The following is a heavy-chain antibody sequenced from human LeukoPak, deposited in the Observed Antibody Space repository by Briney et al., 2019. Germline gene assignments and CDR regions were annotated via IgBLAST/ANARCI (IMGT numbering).Heavy chain of an antibody. V-gene: IGHV4-59*08. D-gene: IGHD3-22*01. Sequence: PSETLSLTCSVSGASVTIDYWSWIRQPPGKGLEWIGHISNSGRTTYRSSLKSRVTISLDTSRNQFSLKLTSVTAADTAIYYCTRHYDSDSSGDPDWFDPWGQGTLVIVSS. CDR1: GASVTIDY. J-gene: IGHJ5*02. CDR3: TRHYDSDSSGDPDWFDP. CDR2: ISNSGRT.